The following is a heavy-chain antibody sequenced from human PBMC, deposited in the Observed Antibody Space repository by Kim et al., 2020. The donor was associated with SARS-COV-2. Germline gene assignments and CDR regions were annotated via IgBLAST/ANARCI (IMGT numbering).Heavy chain of an antibody. J-gene: IGHJ4*02. D-gene: IGHD3-10*01. CDR3: ARPNLYGSGSNHDY. Sequence: SPVLKSRVTISVDTSKNQFSLKLSSVTAADTAVYYCARPNLYGSGSNHDYWGQGTLVTVSS. V-gene: IGHV4-39*01.